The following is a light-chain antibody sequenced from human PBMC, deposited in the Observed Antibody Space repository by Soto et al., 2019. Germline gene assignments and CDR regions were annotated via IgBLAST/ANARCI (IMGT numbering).Light chain of an antibody. CDR3: QQSYILPRT. CDR2: GAS. CDR1: QSISTS. J-gene: IGKJ4*01. Sequence: DIQMTQSPSSLPASVGDRVTITCRASQSISTSLNWYQQKPGKAPKVLIYGASSLRSGVPSRFSGSGSGTDFTLTISRLQTEEFATYFWQQSYILPRTFGGGTRVEI. V-gene: IGKV1-39*01.